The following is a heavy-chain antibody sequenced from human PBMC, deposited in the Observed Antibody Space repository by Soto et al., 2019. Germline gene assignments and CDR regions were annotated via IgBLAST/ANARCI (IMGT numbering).Heavy chain of an antibody. D-gene: IGHD4-17*01. J-gene: IGHJ4*02. CDR3: TSLYYGH. V-gene: IGHV3-15*01. CDR2: IKSKADGGTT. Sequence: PGGSLRLSCAASEFTVANAWISWVRQAPGKGLEWVGRIKSKADGGTTDYAAPVKGRFTISRDESQNTLYLQMNSLKTEDTAVYYCTSLYYGHWGQGTLVTVSS. CDR1: EFTVANAW.